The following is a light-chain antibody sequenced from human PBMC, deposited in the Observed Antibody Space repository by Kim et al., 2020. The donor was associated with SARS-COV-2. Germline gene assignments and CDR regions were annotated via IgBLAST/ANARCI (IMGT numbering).Light chain of an antibody. CDR3: QSYDSSLSGWV. V-gene: IGLV1-40*01. Sequence: RVTISCTGSSSNSGAGYDVHWYQQRPGTAPKLLIYGNSNRPSGVPDRFSGSKSGTSASLAITGLQAEDEADYYCQSYDSSLSGWVFGGGTQLTVL. CDR2: GNS. CDR1: SSNSGAGYD. J-gene: IGLJ3*02.